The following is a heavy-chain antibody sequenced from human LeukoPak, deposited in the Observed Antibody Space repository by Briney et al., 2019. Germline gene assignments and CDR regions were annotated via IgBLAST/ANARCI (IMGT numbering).Heavy chain of an antibody. CDR3: ARDHEQVVQLDAFDI. CDR1: GFTFSDYY. D-gene: IGHD1-1*01. V-gene: IGHV3-21*01. J-gene: IGHJ3*02. CDR2: ISSSSTYI. Sequence: GGSPRLSCAASGFTFSDYYMNWIRQAPGKGLEWVSSISSSSTYIYYADSVKGRFTISRDDAKNSLYLQMNSLRAEDTAVYYCARDHEQVVQLDAFDIWGQGTMVTVSS.